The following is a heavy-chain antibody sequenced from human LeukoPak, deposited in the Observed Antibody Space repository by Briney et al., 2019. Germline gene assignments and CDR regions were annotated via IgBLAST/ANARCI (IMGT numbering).Heavy chain of an antibody. V-gene: IGHV3-11*04. CDR1: GFTFSDFY. D-gene: IGHD6-13*01. J-gene: IGHJ4*02. CDR3: ARGNQQLVTHYLDY. Sequence: PGGSLRLSCAASGFTFSDFYMSWIRQAPGKGLEWVSYISSSGSTIYYGDSVEGRFTISRDNAKNSVYLQMNSLRAEDTAVYYCARGNQQLVTHYLDYWGQGTLVTVSS. CDR2: ISSSGSTI.